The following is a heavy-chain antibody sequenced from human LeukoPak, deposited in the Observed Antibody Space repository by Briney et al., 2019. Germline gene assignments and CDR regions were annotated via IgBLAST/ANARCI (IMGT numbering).Heavy chain of an antibody. V-gene: IGHV1-24*01. D-gene: IGHD5-12*01. CDR1: GYTLTELS. Sequence: GASVKVSCKVSGYTLTELSMHWVRQAPGKGLEWMGGFDPGDGETIYAQKFQGRVTMTEDTSTDTAYMELSSLRSEDTAVYYCATVAEVATISDYWGQGTLVTVSS. CDR3: ATVAEVATISDY. J-gene: IGHJ4*02. CDR2: FDPGDGET.